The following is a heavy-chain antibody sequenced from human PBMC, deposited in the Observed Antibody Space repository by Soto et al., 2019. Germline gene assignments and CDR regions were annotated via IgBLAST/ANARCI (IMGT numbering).Heavy chain of an antibody. D-gene: IGHD3-10*01. CDR1: GFTVSSNY. CDR3: AREGGDGSGSYPAPYYGMDV. J-gene: IGHJ6*02. V-gene: IGHV3-53*02. CDR2: IYSGGST. Sequence: EVQLVETGGGLIQPGGSLRLSCAASGFTVSSNYMSWVRQAPGKGLEWVSVIYSGGSTYYADSVKGRFTISRDNSKNTLYLQMNSLRAEDTAVYYCAREGGDGSGSYPAPYYGMDVWGQGTTVTVSS.